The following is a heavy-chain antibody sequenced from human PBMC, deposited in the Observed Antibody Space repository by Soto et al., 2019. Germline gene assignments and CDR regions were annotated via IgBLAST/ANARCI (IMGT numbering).Heavy chain of an antibody. D-gene: IGHD2-21*01. Sequence: QVQLVESGGGVVQPGRSLRLSCAASGFTFSSYGMHWVRQAPGKGLEWVAVIWSDGSNKYSADSVKGRFTISRDNSMNTLYLQMNSLRAEDTAVYYCARDVASAADYYFYNMDVWGQGTTVTGSS. V-gene: IGHV3-33*01. CDR2: IWSDGSNK. CDR1: GFTFSSYG. CDR3: ARDVASAADYYFYNMDV. J-gene: IGHJ6*02.